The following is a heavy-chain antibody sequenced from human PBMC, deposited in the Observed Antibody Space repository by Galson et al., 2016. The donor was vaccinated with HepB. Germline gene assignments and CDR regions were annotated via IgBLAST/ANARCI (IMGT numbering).Heavy chain of an antibody. CDR1: GFTFRNYA. CDR3: TTWLSHHFDY. D-gene: IGHD6-19*01. V-gene: IGHV3-23*01. CDR2: IDGPTTNT. J-gene: IGHJ4*02. Sequence: LRPCSAASGFTFRNYALSWVRRAPGKGLECASHIDGPTTNTHNAASVRGLFSIYRDNTNDTLQLQMDLLTAEASAIYYCTTWLSHHFDYWGQGTRVTVSS.